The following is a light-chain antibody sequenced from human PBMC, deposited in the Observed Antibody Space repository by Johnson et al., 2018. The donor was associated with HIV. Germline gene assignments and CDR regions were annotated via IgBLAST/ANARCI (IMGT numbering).Light chain of an antibody. J-gene: IGLJ1*01. CDR3: GTWDNSLNGYV. V-gene: IGLV1-51*01. CDR2: ENN. CDR1: SPNIGINY. Sequence: QSILTQPPSVSAASGQKVTISCSGSSPNIGINYVSWYQQLPGTAPKVLIYENNKRPSGIPDRFSGSKSGTSATLGITGLQTGGEADYYCGTWDNSLNGYVFGTGTKVTGL.